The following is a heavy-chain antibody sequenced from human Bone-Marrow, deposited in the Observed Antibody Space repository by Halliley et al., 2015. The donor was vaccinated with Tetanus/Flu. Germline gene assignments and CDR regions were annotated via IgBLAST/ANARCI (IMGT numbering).Heavy chain of an antibody. V-gene: IGHV5-51*01. Sequence: PGNPDPRPHPSFQGQVTISANKSTTTAYLQWSSLKASDTAMYFCARRESVTGAPFDYWGQGTLVTVSS. J-gene: IGHJ4*02. CDR2: PGNPDP. D-gene: IGHD2-21*02. CDR3: ARRESVTGAPFDY.